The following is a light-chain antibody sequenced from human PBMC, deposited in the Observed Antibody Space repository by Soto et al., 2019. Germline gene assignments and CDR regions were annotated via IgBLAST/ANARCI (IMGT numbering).Light chain of an antibody. Sequence: QAVVTQSPSASASLGASVKLTCTLSSGHSTYAIAWHQQQPEKGPRYLMNLNSDGSHSKGDGIPDRFSGSSSGTERYLTISSLQSEDEADYYCQTLGTGIWVFGGGTLLTVL. V-gene: IGLV4-69*01. CDR1: SGHSTYA. J-gene: IGLJ3*02. CDR2: LNSDGSH. CDR3: QTLGTGIWV.